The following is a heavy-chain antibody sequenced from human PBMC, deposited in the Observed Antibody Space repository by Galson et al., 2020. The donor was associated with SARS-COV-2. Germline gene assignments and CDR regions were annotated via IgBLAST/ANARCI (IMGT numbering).Heavy chain of an antibody. V-gene: IGHV5-51*01. CDR1: GYTFTNYW. D-gene: IGHD3-16*01. Sequence: HGESLKISCEGSGYTFTNYWIAWLRQMPEKGLEWMGNINPGDSETRYSPSFKGQVIISADKSISTAYLRWSSLMASDTAMYYCARLPLNYDYWLSYFDYWGQGTKVIVSS. CDR3: ARLPLNYDYWLSYFDY. CDR2: INPGDSET. J-gene: IGHJ4*02.